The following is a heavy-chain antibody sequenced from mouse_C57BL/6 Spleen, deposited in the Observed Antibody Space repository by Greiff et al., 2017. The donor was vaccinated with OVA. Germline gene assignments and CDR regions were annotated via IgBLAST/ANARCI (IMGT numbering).Heavy chain of an antibody. V-gene: IGHV5-16*01. CDR1: GFTFSDYY. Sequence: EVQLVESEGGLVQPGSSMKLSCTASGFTFSDYYMAWVRQVPEKGLEWVANINYDGSSTYYLDSLKSRFIISRDNAKNILYLQMSSLKSEDTATYYCARDYGSSYSWYFDVWGTGTTVTVSS. CDR2: INYDGSST. D-gene: IGHD1-1*01. CDR3: ARDYGSSYSWYFDV. J-gene: IGHJ1*03.